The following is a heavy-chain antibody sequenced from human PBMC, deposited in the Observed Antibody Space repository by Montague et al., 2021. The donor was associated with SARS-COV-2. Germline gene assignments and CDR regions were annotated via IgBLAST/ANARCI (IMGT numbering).Heavy chain of an antibody. CDR1: GGSISSYY. V-gene: IGHV4-59*13. J-gene: IGHJ4*02. CDR3: ARDSHFYGSSGNFDY. CDR2: IYYSGST. D-gene: IGHD3-22*01. Sequence: SETLSLTCTVSGGSISSYYWSWIRQPPGKGLEWIGYIYYSGSTNYNPSLKSRVTISVDTSKNQFSLKLSSVTAADTAVYYCARDSHFYGSSGNFDYWGQGTLVTVSA.